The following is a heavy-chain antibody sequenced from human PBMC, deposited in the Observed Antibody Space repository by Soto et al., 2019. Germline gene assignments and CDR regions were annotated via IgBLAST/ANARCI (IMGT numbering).Heavy chain of an antibody. CDR3: AREDHVKATTYDYIWGSYPSVVY. CDR2: INSDGSST. CDR1: GFTFSSYW. V-gene: IGHV3-74*01. J-gene: IGHJ4*02. Sequence: GGSLRLSYAASGFTFSSYWMHWVRQAPGKGLVWVSRINSDGSSTSYANSVKGRFTISRDNAKNTLYLQMNSLRAEDTAVYYCAREDHVKATTYDYIWGSYPSVVYWGQGTLVTVSS. D-gene: IGHD3-16*01.